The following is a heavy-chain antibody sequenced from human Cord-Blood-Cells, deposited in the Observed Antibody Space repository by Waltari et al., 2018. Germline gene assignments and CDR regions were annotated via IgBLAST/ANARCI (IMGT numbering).Heavy chain of an antibody. J-gene: IGHJ5*02. Sequence: LRLSCAASGFTFSSYAMHWVRQAPGKGLEWVAVISYDGSNKYYADSVKGRFTISRDNSKNTLYLQMNSLRAEDTAVYYCARDQTEGTNWFDPWGQGTLVTVSS. V-gene: IGHV3-30-3*01. CDR3: ARDQTEGTNWFDP. CDR2: ISYDGSNK. D-gene: IGHD1-1*01. CDR1: GFTFSSYA.